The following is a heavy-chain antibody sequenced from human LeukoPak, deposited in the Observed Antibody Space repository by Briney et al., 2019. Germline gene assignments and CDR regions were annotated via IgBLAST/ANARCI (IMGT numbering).Heavy chain of an antibody. CDR2: VKQDGSEK. CDR1: GFTFSSYW. CDR3: ARIRQRGTKYYFDY. J-gene: IGHJ4*02. D-gene: IGHD1-7*01. V-gene: IGHV3-7*01. Sequence: GGSLRLSCSASGFTFSSYWMSWVRQAPGKGLEWVANVKQDGSEKYYVDSVKGRFTISRDNAKNSLYLQMSSLRAEDTAVYYCARIRQRGTKYYFDYWGQGTLVTVSS.